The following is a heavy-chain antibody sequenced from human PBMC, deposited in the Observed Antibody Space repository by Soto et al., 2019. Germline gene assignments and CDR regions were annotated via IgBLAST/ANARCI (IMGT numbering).Heavy chain of an antibody. CDR3: ASLYTAMVIDY. D-gene: IGHD5-18*01. CDR2: ISGSGGST. CDR1: GFTFSSYA. J-gene: IGHJ4*02. Sequence: GGSLRLSCAASGFTFSSYAMSWVRQAPGKGLEWVSAISGSGGSTYYADSVKGRFTISRANSKNTLYLQMNSLRAEDTAVYYCASLYTAMVIDYWGQGTLVTVSS. V-gene: IGHV3-23*01.